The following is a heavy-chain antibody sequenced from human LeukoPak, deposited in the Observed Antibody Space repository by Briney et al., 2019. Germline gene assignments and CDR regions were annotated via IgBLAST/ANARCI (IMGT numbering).Heavy chain of an antibody. J-gene: IGHJ4*02. CDR2: IYYSGST. CDR3: ASVNDYGDSKIDY. CDR1: GGSISSYY. V-gene: IGHV4-59*01. Sequence: SETLSLTCTVSGGSISSYYWSWIRQPPGKGLEWIGYIYYSGSTNYNPSLKSRVTISVDTSKNQFSLKLSSVTGKNTVVYYCASVNDYGDSKIDYWGQGTLVTVSS. D-gene: IGHD4-17*01.